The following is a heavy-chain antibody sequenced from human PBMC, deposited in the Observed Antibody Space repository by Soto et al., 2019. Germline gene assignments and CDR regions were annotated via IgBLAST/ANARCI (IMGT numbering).Heavy chain of an antibody. V-gene: IGHV3-23*01. J-gene: IGHJ4*02. Sequence: EVQLLESGGGLVQPGGSLRLSCAASGFTFSSYAMNWVRQAPGKGLEWASGISGSGSSTNYADSVKGRFTISRDNSKNTLFLQMNSLRAEDTDVYYCAKFKFSRSSPSDYWGQGILVTVSS. D-gene: IGHD1-26*01. CDR1: GFTFSSYA. CDR2: ISGSGSST. CDR3: AKFKFSRSSPSDY.